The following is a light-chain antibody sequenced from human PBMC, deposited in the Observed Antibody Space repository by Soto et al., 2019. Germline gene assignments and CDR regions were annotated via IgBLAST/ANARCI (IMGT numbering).Light chain of an antibody. V-gene: IGKV1-27*01. CDR1: QGISNY. J-gene: IGKJ1*01. CDR3: QQYNSAPQT. CDR2: AAS. Sequence: LQMTQSPSSQSATVGDRVTIPCRASQGISNYVAWYQQKPGKAPKVLIYAASTLQSGVPSRFSGSGAGTDFTLTISSLQPEDVATYYCQQYNSAPQTLGQGTKVAIK.